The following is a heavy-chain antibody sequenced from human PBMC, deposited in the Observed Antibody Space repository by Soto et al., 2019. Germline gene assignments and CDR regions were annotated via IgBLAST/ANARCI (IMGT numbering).Heavy chain of an antibody. V-gene: IGHV1-3*01. CDR1: GYTFTSYA. J-gene: IGHJ5*02. D-gene: IGHD3-10*01. Sequence: ASVKVSCKASGYTFTSYAMHWVRQAPGQRLEWMGWINAGNGNTKYSQKFQGRVTITRDTSASTAYMELSSLRSEDTAVYYCARGEGDYGSGGIYNWFDPWGQGTLVTVSS. CDR3: ARGEGDYGSGGIYNWFDP. CDR2: INAGNGNT.